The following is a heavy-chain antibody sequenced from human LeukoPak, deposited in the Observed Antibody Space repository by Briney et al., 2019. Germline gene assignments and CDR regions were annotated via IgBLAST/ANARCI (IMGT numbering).Heavy chain of an antibody. J-gene: IGHJ4*02. CDR2: ITTSDGNT. CDR3: ARAGYGTVDY. CDR1: GFTFSSYT. Sequence: PGGSLRLSCAASGFTFSSYTMSWVRQAPGKGLEWVSTITTSDGNTYYADSVKGRFTVSRDNSKNTLFLQMNSLRAEDTAVYYCARAGYGTVDYWGQGTLVTVSS. V-gene: IGHV3-23*01. D-gene: IGHD5-18*01.